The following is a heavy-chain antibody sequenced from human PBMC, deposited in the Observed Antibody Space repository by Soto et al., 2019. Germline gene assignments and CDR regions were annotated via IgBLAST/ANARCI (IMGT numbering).Heavy chain of an antibody. J-gene: IGHJ4*02. V-gene: IGHV3-23*01. CDR1: GFSFRNYA. Sequence: EVQLLESGGGLVQPGGSLRLSCAASGFSFRNYAMSWVRQAPGKGLEWISTLTGSSSNIYYADSVKGRFAISRDNPRTTLYLKMNSLMAEDTAVYYCANGRVTYGLLTHDSWDQGTLVAVAS. CDR2: LTGSSSNI. D-gene: IGHD3-10*01. CDR3: ANGRVTYGLLTHDS.